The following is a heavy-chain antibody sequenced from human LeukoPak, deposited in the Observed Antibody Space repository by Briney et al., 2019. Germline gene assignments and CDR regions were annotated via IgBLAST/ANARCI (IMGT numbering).Heavy chain of an antibody. CDR3: AKDILRWSFDC. CDR2: IGSDSRA. CDR1: GFTFSSNA. Sequence: GGSLRLSCAASGFTFSSNAMSWVRQAPGKGLEWVSGIGSDSRAHYADSVEGRFTISRDNSKNMLYLQMNNLRAEDTAVYYCAKDILRWSFDCWGQGTLVTVPS. J-gene: IGHJ4*02. D-gene: IGHD4-23*01. V-gene: IGHV3-23*01.